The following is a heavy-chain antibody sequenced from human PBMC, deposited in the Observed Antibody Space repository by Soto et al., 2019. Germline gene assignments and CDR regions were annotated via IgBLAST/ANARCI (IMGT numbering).Heavy chain of an antibody. CDR2: ISSGSKTI. Sequence: PGGSLRLSCAASGFTFSGYSVNWVRQAPEKGLEWVSYISSGSKTIYYAESVKGRFTVSRDNARNSQYLQMNSLRDEDTAVYYCAREDILGVRSFDYWGQGTLVTVSS. V-gene: IGHV3-48*02. CDR3: AREDILGVRSFDY. D-gene: IGHD3-9*01. CDR1: GFTFSGYS. J-gene: IGHJ4*02.